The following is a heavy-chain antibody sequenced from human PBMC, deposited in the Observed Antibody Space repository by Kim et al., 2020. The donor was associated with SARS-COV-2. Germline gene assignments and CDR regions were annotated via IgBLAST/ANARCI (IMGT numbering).Heavy chain of an antibody. V-gene: IGHV3-30*18. Sequence: GGSLRLSCAASGFTFSSYGMHWVRQAPGKGLEWVAVISYDGSNKYYADSVKGRFTISRDNSKNTLYLQMNSLRAEDTAVYYCAKDWSGSYGRNPLVDYWGQGTLVTVSS. CDR2: ISYDGSNK. CDR3: AKDWSGSYGRNPLVDY. J-gene: IGHJ4*02. CDR1: GFTFSSYG. D-gene: IGHD1-26*01.